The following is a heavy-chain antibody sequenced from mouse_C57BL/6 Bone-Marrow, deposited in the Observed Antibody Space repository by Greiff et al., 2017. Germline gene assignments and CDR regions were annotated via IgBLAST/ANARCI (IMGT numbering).Heavy chain of an antibody. CDR1: GYTFTSYG. CDR3: ARDGPGGAY. D-gene: IGHD1-2*01. Sequence: QVHVKQSGAELARPGASVKLSCKASGYTFTSYGISWVKQRTGQGLEWIGEIYPRSGNTYYNEKFKGKATLTADKSSSTAYMELRSLTSEDSAVYFCARDGPGGAYWGQGTLVTVSA. J-gene: IGHJ3*01. CDR2: IYPRSGNT. V-gene: IGHV1-81*01.